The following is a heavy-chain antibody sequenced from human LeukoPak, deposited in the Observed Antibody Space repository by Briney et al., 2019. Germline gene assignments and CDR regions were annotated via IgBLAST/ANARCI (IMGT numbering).Heavy chain of an antibody. CDR1: GYSFTSYW. Sequence: GESLKISCKGSGYSFTSYWIGWVRQMPGKGLEWMGITYPGDSDIRYSPSFQGQVTISADKSISTAYLQWSSLKASDTAMYYCARHARHYFHSSAYPDYWGQGTLVTVSS. J-gene: IGHJ4*02. CDR3: ARHARHYFHSSAYPDY. CDR2: TYPGDSDI. V-gene: IGHV5-51*01. D-gene: IGHD3-22*01.